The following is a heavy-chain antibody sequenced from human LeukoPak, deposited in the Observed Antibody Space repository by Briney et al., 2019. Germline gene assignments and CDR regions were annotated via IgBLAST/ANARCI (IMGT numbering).Heavy chain of an antibody. J-gene: IGHJ3*01. D-gene: IGHD3-16*02. V-gene: IGHV4-39*07. Sequence: SETLSLTCAVSGGSLVSTTYYWGWIRQPPGKGLEWIGSNSGSTYYNPSLKRRVTASVDMSKNPFSLQLSSVTAADTAVYYCARAPRTGAWDMITFGGVIVHGDAFDFWGQGTMVTVSS. CDR1: GGSLVSTTYY. CDR2: NSGST. CDR3: ARAPRTGAWDMITFGGVIVHGDAFDF.